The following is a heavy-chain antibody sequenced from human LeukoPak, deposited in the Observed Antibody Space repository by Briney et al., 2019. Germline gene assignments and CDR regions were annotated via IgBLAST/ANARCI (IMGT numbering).Heavy chain of an antibody. CDR2: ISSDGSNQ. V-gene: IGHV3-30-3*01. D-gene: IGHD2-2*01. CDR1: GFTFSTYA. CDR3: AGDLLCRTTNCYREWSY. J-gene: IGHJ4*02. Sequence: GGSLRLSCAASGFTFSTYAMHWVRQAPGKGLEWVAIISSDGSNQYCADSVKGRFTISRGNSKNTLYLQMNSLRPEDTAVYYCAGDLLCRTTNCYREWSYWGQGTLVTVSS.